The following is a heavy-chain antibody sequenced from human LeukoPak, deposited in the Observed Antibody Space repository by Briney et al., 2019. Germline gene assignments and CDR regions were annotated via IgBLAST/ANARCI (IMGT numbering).Heavy chain of an antibody. V-gene: IGHV3-33*08. J-gene: IGHJ4*02. D-gene: IGHD1-7*01. Sequence: PGGSLRLSCAASGFTFSSHGMHWVRQAPGKGLEWVAVIWYDGSNKYYADSVKGRFTISRDNSKNTLYLQMNSLRAEDTAVYYCARFAVPITGTTSAPDYWGQGTLVTVSS. CDR2: IWYDGSNK. CDR1: GFTFSSHG. CDR3: ARFAVPITGTTSAPDY.